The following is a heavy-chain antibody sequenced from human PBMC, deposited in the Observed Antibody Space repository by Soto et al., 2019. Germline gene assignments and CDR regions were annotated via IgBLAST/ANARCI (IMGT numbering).Heavy chain of an antibody. D-gene: IGHD2-15*01. CDR3: ATMGTPATGLYFFDY. V-gene: IGHV4-30-4*01. CDR1: GGSISSGNYY. CDR2: ISYSGST. J-gene: IGHJ4*02. Sequence: QVQLQESGPGLVKPSQTLSLTCTVSGGSISSGNYYWSWIRQPPGKGLEWIGFISYSGSTYYRTSLKSRVTISVDTSKSQFSLNLSFVTAADTAGYYCATMGTPATGLYFFDYWGQGSLVTVSS.